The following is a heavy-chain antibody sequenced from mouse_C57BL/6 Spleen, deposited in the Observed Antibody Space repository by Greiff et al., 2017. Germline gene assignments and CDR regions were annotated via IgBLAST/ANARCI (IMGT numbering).Heavy chain of an antibody. V-gene: IGHV5-15*01. Sequence: EVQGVESGGGLVQPGGSLKLSCAASGFTFSDYGMAWVRQAPRKGPAWVAFISNLAYSIYYADTVTGRFTISRENAKNTLYLEMSSLRSEDTAMYYCARHGGYAMDYWGQGTSVTVSS. J-gene: IGHJ4*01. CDR1: GFTFSDYG. CDR2: ISNLAYSI. CDR3: ARHGGYAMDY.